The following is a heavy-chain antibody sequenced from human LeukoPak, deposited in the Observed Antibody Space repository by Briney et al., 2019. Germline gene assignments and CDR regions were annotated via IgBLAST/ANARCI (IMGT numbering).Heavy chain of an antibody. V-gene: IGHV4-39*01. CDR1: GGSISSGDYY. J-gene: IGHJ6*03. CDR2: IYYSGST. CDR3: ASFYCSGGSCYQYFSYYYMDV. D-gene: IGHD2-15*01. Sequence: SETLSLTCTVSGGSISSGDYYWGWIRQPPGKGLEWIGSIYYSGSTYYNPSLQSRVTISVDTSKNQFSLKLNSVTAADTAVYYCASFYCSGGSCYQYFSYYYMDVWGKGTTVTISS.